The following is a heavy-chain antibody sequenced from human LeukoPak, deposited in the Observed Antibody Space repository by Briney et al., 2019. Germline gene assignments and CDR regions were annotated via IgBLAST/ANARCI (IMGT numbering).Heavy chain of an antibody. CDR1: GFTLSSYG. Sequence: PGRSLRLSCAASGFTLSSYGMHRVRQAPGKGLEWVAVIWYDGSNKYYADSVKGRFTISRDNSKNTLYLQMNSLRAEDTAVYYCARDGLVVVPAAPIYYYGMDVWGQGTTVTVSS. CDR2: IWYDGSNK. D-gene: IGHD2-2*01. J-gene: IGHJ6*02. V-gene: IGHV3-33*01. CDR3: ARDGLVVVPAAPIYYYGMDV.